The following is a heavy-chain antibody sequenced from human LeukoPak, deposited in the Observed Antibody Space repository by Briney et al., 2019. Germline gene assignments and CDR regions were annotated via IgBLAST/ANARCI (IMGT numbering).Heavy chain of an antibody. J-gene: IGHJ6*02. D-gene: IGHD1-20*01. Sequence: SETLSLTCTVSGGSISGYYWSWIRQPPGKGLEWIAYIYYNGISNYNLSLKSRVIISVDSSKNQFSLKLTSVTAADTAVYYCAKILTGTGSTMDVWGQGTTVTVSS. CDR1: GGSISGYY. V-gene: IGHV4-59*01. CDR3: AKILTGTGSTMDV. CDR2: IYYNGIS.